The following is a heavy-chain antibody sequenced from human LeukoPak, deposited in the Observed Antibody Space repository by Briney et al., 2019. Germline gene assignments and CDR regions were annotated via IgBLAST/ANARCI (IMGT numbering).Heavy chain of an antibody. V-gene: IGHV3-74*01. CDR3: TTDLPPGGMDV. J-gene: IGHJ6*02. CDR2: INSDGSST. CDR1: GFTFSSYW. Sequence: GGSLRLSCAASGFTFSSYWMHWVRQAPGKGLVWVSRINSDGSSTSYADSVKGRFTISRDNAKNTLYLQMNSLKTEDTAVYYCTTDLPPGGMDVWGQGTTVTVSS.